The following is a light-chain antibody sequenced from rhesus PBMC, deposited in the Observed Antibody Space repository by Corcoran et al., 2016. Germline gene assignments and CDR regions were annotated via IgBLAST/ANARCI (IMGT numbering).Light chain of an antibody. Sequence: DIQMTQSPSSLSASLGDTITITCRASQGISIWLAWYQQKPGKAPKLLIYKASRLQRGAPARFTGSGSGTDFHLTISSLQSEDSATYSCQQYSSRPWTFGQGTKVEIK. CDR1: QGISIW. CDR2: KAS. V-gene: IGKV1-22*01. CDR3: QQYSSRPWT. J-gene: IGKJ1*01.